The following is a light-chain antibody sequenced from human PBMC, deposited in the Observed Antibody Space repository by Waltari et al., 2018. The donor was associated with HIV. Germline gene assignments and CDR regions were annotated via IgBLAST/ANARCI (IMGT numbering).Light chain of an antibody. CDR1: SSNIDSNI. CDR3: ATCDDSRSGVV. V-gene: IGLV1-44*01. J-gene: IGLJ3*02. CDR2: SNS. Sequence: QSLLTQPPSASGTPGQRVTISCSGSSSNIDSNIVNWYQQFPGTAPKFLISSNSQRPSGVPNRFSGSKSGTSASLAISGLQSEDEADYYCATCDDSRSGVVFGGGTKLTVL.